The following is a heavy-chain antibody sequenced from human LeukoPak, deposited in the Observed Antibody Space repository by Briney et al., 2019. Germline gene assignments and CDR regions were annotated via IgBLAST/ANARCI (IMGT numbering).Heavy chain of an antibody. D-gene: IGHD4-17*01. V-gene: IGHV1-2*02. CDR2: INPKSGGT. J-gene: IGHJ4*02. CDR3: AVRLDYGDYFDY. CDR1: GYTFTGYY. Sequence: ASVKVSCKASGYTFTGYYMHWVRQAPGQGLEWVGWINPKSGGTNYAQKFQGRVTMTRDTSISTAHMELSRLRPDDTAVYYCAVRLDYGDYFDYWAQGTLVTVSS.